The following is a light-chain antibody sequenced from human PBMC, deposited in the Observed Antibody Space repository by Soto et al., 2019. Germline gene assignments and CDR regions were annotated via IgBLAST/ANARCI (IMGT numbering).Light chain of an antibody. CDR3: AAWDDSLNGVYV. CDR2: SND. V-gene: IGLV1-44*01. J-gene: IGLJ1*01. CDR1: RSNIGSNN. Sequence: QSVLTQPPSASGTPGQRVTISCSGSRSNIGSNNVYWYQQLPGTAPKLLIYSNDKRPSRVPDRFSGSKSGTSASLAITGLQSEDEADYYCAAWDDSLNGVYVFGPGTKVTVL.